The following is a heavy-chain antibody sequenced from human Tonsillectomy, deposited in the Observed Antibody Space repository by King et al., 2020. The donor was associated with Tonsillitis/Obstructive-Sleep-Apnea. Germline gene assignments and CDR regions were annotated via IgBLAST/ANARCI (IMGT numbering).Heavy chain of an antibody. CDR2: LTGAGDNA. Sequence: VQLVESGGGLVQPGGSLRLSCAALGFNFRNYAMTWVRQAPGKGLEWVSALTGAGDNAFYADSVRGWVTVSRDNSKHILYLQMNGLRAEDTARYYCAKDPWRTCGSYDCYLSDWFDPWGQGTLVTVSS. D-gene: IGHD2-21*02. V-gene: IGHV3-23*04. CDR1: GFNFRNYA. J-gene: IGHJ5*02. CDR3: AKDPWRTCGSYDCYLSDWFDP.